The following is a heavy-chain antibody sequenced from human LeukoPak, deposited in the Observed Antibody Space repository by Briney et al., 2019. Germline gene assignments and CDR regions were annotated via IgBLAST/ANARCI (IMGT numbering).Heavy chain of an antibody. CDR3: ARTYSSSWYDVGDY. D-gene: IGHD6-13*01. CDR1: GYTFTSYG. Sequence: GASVKVSCKASGYTFTSYGISWVRQAPGQGLEWMGWISAYNGNTNYAQKLQGRVTMTTDTSTSRAYMELRSLRSDDTAVYYCARTYSSSWYDVGDYWGQGTLVTVYS. J-gene: IGHJ4*02. V-gene: IGHV1-18*01. CDR2: ISAYNGNT.